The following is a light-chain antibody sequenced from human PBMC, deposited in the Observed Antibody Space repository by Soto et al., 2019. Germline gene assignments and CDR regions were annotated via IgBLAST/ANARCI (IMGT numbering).Light chain of an antibody. V-gene: IGLV1-44*01. Sequence: QSVLTQPPSASGTPGQRVSISCSGGGSNIGRNSVNWYQHSPGTAPKLLIDSNNQRPSGVPDRFSGSKSGTSASLAISGVQSEDEADYYCGAWDDSRNGWVFGGGTKLTVL. CDR1: GSNIGRNS. CDR3: GAWDDSRNGWV. J-gene: IGLJ3*02. CDR2: SNN.